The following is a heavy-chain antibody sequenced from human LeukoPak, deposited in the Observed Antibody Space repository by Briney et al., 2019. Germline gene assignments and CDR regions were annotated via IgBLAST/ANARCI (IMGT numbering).Heavy chain of an antibody. V-gene: IGHV3-53*01. J-gene: IGHJ5*02. CDR3: ARGRPGYGVYFS. D-gene: IGHD5/OR15-5a*01. Sequence: GGSLRLSCAASGFTVSNNYMSWVRQAPGKGLEWVSVIYTGGSTDYADSVKGRFTISRDNSKNTLYLQMNSLRAEDTAMYYCARGRPGYGVYFSWGQGTLVTVSS. CDR2: IYTGGST. CDR1: GFTVSNNY.